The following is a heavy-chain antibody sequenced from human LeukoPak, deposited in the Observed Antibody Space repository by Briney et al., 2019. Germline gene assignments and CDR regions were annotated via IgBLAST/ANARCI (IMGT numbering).Heavy chain of an antibody. J-gene: IGHJ4*02. CDR2: TYYRSKWYN. CDR1: GDSVSSNSAD. CDR3: ARGRFGEPLAPFDY. V-gene: IGHV6-1*01. Sequence: SQTLSLTCAISGDSVSSNSADWNWIRQSPSRGLEWLGRTYYRSKWYNDYAVSVKSRITINPDTSKNQFSLQLNSVTPEDTAVYYCARGRFGEPLAPFDYWGQGTLVTVSS. D-gene: IGHD3-10*01.